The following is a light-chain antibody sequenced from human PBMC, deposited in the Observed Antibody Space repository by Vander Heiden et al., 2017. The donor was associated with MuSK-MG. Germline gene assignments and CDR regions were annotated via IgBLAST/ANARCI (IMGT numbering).Light chain of an antibody. Sequence: EIVLTQSPGTLSLSPGERGTLSCRASQSVSSSYLAWYQQKPGQAPRLLIYGASSRATGIPDRFSGSGYGTDFTLTISRREPEDFAVYYCQQYGSSPTWTFGQGTKVEIK. J-gene: IGKJ1*01. CDR2: GAS. CDR3: QQYGSSPTWT. V-gene: IGKV3-20*01. CDR1: QSVSSSY.